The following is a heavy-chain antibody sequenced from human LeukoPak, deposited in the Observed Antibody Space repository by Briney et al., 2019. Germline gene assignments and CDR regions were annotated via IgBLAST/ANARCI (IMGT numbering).Heavy chain of an antibody. J-gene: IGHJ3*02. CDR2: IRYDGSNK. CDR1: GFTFSSYG. CDR3: ARDYGDYEAFDI. V-gene: IGHV3-30*02. Sequence: GGSLRLSCAASGFTFSSYGMHWVRQAPGKGLEWVAFIRYDGSNKYYADSVKGRFTISRDNSKNTLYLQMNSLRAEDTAVYYCARDYGDYEAFDIWGQGTMVTVSS. D-gene: IGHD4-17*01.